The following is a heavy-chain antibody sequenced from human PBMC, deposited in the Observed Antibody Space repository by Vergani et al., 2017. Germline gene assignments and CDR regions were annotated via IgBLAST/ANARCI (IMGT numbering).Heavy chain of an antibody. CDR1: GFTFSSYG. V-gene: IGHV3-30*03. CDR3: ARAVGSGSQYYYYYYGMDV. D-gene: IGHD3-10*01. CDR2: ISYDGSNK. J-gene: IGHJ6*02. Sequence: VQLLESGGGLVQPGRSLRLSCAASGFTFSSYGMHWVRQAPGKGLEWVAVISYDGSNKYYADSVKGRFTISRDNSKNTLYLQMNSLRAEDTAVYYCARAVGSGSQYYYYYYGMDVWGQGTTVTVSS.